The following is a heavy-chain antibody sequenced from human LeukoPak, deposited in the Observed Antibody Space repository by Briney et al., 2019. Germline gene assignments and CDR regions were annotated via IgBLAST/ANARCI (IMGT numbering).Heavy chain of an antibody. Sequence: GSLLLSCAASGFTFSSYAMHWVRQAPGKGLEYVSAISSNGGSTYYANSVKGRFTISRDNSKNTLYLQMGSLRAEDMAVYYCATDGVRSGYDYWGQGTLVTVSS. J-gene: IGHJ4*02. CDR1: GFTFSSYA. D-gene: IGHD5-12*01. CDR3: ATDGVRSGYDY. V-gene: IGHV3-64*01. CDR2: ISSNGGST.